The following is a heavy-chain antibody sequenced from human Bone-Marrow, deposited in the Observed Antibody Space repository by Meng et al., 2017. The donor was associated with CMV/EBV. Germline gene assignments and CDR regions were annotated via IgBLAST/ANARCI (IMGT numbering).Heavy chain of an antibody. V-gene: IGHV3-30*04. D-gene: IGHD3-16*01. CDR3: AKERSTTRGFYYDMDG. Sequence: GGSLRLSCVASGFTFSTSPLHWVRQTPGAGLDWVALISYDGSKKYYADSVKGRFTISRDNSKNTLYLQMNSLRVEDTAVYFCAKERSTTRGFYYDMDGCGQGTTVTVSS. J-gene: IGHJ6*02. CDR1: GFTFSTSP. CDR2: ISYDGSKK.